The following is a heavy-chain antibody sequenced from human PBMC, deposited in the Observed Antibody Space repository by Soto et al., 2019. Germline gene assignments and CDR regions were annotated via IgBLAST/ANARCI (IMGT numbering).Heavy chain of an antibody. D-gene: IGHD3-9*01. J-gene: IGHJ5*02. CDR3: GRGEGAAGPDWWFHP. Sequence: QLQLQESGPGLVKPSETLSLTCTVSGGSISSSSFHWGWIRQPPGKGLEWIGSIYYSGSTYYSPSLRSRITIPGATSKTRSPGRRTSGPAADTAVYYGGRGEGAAGPDWWFHPGGQEPRVTVPS. V-gene: IGHV4-39*01. CDR2: IYYSGST. CDR1: GGSISSSSFH.